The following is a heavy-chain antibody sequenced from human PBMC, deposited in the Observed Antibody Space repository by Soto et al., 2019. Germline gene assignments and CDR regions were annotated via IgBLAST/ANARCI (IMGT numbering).Heavy chain of an antibody. Sequence: EVQLVEAGGGLVQPGGSLRLSCAASGFTVSSNYMSWVRQAPGKGLEWVSVIYSGGSTYYADSVEGRFTIYSHNSKNMLYLQMNSLGDEDTDVYYCARERELGYCGGDCYALDIWGQGTMVAVSS. CDR3: ARERELGYCGGDCYALDI. J-gene: IGHJ3*02. V-gene: IGHV3-66*01. CDR1: GFTVSSNY. D-gene: IGHD2-21*02. CDR2: IYSGGST.